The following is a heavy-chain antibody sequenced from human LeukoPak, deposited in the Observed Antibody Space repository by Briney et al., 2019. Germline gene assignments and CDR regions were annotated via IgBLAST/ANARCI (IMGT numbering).Heavy chain of an antibody. CDR1: GFTFSSYG. CDR2: IWYDGSEK. CDR3: ARDLDIVATAFGMDV. D-gene: IGHD5-12*01. V-gene: IGHV3-33*01. J-gene: IGHJ6*02. Sequence: PGGSLRLSCAASGFTFSSYGMHWVRQAPGKGLEWVAVIWYDGSEKYYVDSVKGRFTISRDNAKNSLYLQMNSLRAEDTAVYYCARDLDIVATAFGMDVWGQGTTVAVSS.